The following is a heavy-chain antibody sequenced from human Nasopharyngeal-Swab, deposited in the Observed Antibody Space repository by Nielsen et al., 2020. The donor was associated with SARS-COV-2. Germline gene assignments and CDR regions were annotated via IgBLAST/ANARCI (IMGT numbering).Heavy chain of an antibody. J-gene: IGHJ6*02. Sequence: SETLSLTCTVSGDSITNGDYYWSWIRQPPGKGLEWIAYIYHSGSTYYKPSLKSRLSISVDTSKHQFSLSLTSVTAADTAMYYCARYYVSGMFGMDVWGPGTAVTVSS. CDR1: GDSITNGDYY. CDR3: ARYYVSGMFGMDV. D-gene: IGHD3-10*01. V-gene: IGHV4-30-4*01. CDR2: IYHSGST.